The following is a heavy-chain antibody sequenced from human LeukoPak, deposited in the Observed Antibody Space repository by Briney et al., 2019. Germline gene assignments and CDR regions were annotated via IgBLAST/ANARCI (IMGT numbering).Heavy chain of an antibody. D-gene: IGHD6-19*01. J-gene: IGHJ4*02. Sequence: ASVKVSCKASGYTFTSYDINWVRQATGQGLEWMGWMNPNSGNTGYAQKFQGRVTMTRNTSISTAYMELSSLRSEDTAVYYCARASFEEAGIDYWGQGTLVTVSS. CDR1: GYTFTSYD. V-gene: IGHV1-8*01. CDR3: ARASFEEAGIDY. CDR2: MNPNSGNT.